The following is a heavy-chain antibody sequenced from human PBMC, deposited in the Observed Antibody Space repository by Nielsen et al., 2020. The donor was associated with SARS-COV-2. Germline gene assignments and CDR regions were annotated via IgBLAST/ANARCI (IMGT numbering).Heavy chain of an antibody. CDR2: IYYSGST. J-gene: IGHJ5*02. CDR3: AREGYDILTGSSLVAWFDP. CDR1: GGSVSSGSYY. V-gene: IGHV4-61*01. D-gene: IGHD3-9*01. Sequence: SETLSLTCTVSGGSVSSGSYYWSWIRQPPGKGLEWIGYIYYSGSTNYNPSLKSRVTISVDTSKNQFSLKLSSVTAADTAVYYCAREGYDILTGSSLVAWFDPWGQGTLVTVSS.